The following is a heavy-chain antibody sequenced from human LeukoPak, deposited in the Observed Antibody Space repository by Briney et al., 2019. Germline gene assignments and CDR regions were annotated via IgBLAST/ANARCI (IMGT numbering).Heavy chain of an antibody. CDR2: ISWNSGTI. Sequence: GRSLRLSCAASGFTFDNYAMNWVRQVPGKGLEWISLISWNSGTIGYADSVKGRFTISRDNANNFLYLQMNSLRAEDTALYYCARAYKDRSLAGKKEFFQHWGQGTLVAVSS. J-gene: IGHJ1*01. D-gene: IGHD6-19*01. CDR1: GFTFDNYA. V-gene: IGHV3-9*01. CDR3: ARAYKDRSLAGKKEFFQH.